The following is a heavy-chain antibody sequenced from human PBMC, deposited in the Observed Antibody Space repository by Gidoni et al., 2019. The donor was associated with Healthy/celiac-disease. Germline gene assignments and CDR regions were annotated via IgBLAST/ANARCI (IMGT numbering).Heavy chain of an antibody. Sequence: QVQLQESGPGLVKPSATLSLTCTVSGYSISIGYYWGLIRPPPGEGLEWIGGIYHSWSTYYNPSRKGRVTISVDTSKNQFSLKLSSVPAADTAVYYCARDGDYYGSGSYAHPMIYYYYYYGMDVWGQGTTVTVSS. J-gene: IGHJ6*02. CDR1: GYSISIGYY. CDR3: ARDGDYYGSGSYAHPMIYYYYYYGMDV. D-gene: IGHD3-10*01. CDR2: IYHSWST. V-gene: IGHV4-38-2*02.